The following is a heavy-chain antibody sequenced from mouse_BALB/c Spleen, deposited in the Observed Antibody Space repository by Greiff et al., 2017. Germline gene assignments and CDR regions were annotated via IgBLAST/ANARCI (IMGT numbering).Heavy chain of an antibody. Sequence: QVQLKESGPGLVAPSQSLSITCTVSGFSLTSYGVHWVRQPPGKGLEWLGVIWAGGSTNYNSALMSRLSISKDNSKSQVFLKMNSLQTDDTAMYYCARDHRSPFDYWGQGTTLTVSS. J-gene: IGHJ2*01. V-gene: IGHV2-9*02. D-gene: IGHD2-14*01. CDR3: ARDHRSPFDY. CDR2: IWAGGST. CDR1: GFSLTSYG.